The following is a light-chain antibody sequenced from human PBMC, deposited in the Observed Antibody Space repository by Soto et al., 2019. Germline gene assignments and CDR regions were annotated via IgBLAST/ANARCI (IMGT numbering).Light chain of an antibody. CDR3: QQSHTTPRLS. J-gene: IGKJ4*01. Sequence: DIEMTQSPSSLSASVGDRVTITCRANQTISRYLNWYQQKPGRAPKLLIFAASNLETGVPSRFSGSGSGTDFVLTISSLQPEDFATYFCQQSHTTPRLSFGGGTKVDIK. CDR1: QTISRY. CDR2: AAS. V-gene: IGKV1-39*01.